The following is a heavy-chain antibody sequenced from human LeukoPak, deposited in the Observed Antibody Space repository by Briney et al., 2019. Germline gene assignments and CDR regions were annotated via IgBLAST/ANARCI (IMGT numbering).Heavy chain of an antibody. V-gene: IGHV3-23*01. Sequence: PGASLRLSCAASGFTFSSYAMSWVRQAPGKGLEWVSAISGSGGSTYYADSVKGRFTISRDNSKNTLYLQMNSLRAEDTAVYYCAKLVPGYCSGGSCLGMDVWGQGTTVTVSS. CDR3: AKLVPGYCSGGSCLGMDV. J-gene: IGHJ6*02. D-gene: IGHD2-15*01. CDR1: GFTFSSYA. CDR2: ISGSGGST.